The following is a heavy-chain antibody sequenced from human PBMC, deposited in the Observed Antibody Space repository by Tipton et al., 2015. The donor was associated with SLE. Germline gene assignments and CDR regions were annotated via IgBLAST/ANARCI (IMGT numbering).Heavy chain of an antibody. CDR3: ARDSGADAFVI. J-gene: IGHJ3*02. Sequence: TLSLTCAVYGGSFSGYYWSWIRQTPGKGLEWIGEINHSGSTNYNPSLKSRVTISVDTSKNQFPLKLSSVTAEDTAVYYCARDSGADAFVIWGQGTMVTVSS. V-gene: IGHV4-34*01. CDR2: INHSGST. CDR1: GGSFSGYY. D-gene: IGHD3-10*01.